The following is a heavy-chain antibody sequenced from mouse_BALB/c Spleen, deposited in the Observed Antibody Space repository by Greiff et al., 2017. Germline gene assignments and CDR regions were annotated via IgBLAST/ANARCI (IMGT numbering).Heavy chain of an antibody. D-gene: IGHD2-3*01. Sequence: QVQLQQSGPELVRPGVSVKISCKGSGYTFTDYAMHWVKQSHAKGLEWIGVISTSSGNTNDNQKFKGKATMTVDESSSTAYMELARLTSEDSALYYCARWGMAGYFDVWGAGTTVTVSA. J-gene: IGHJ1*01. V-gene: IGHV1-67*01. CDR1: GYTFTDYA. CDR3: ARWGMAGYFDV. CDR2: ISTSSGNT.